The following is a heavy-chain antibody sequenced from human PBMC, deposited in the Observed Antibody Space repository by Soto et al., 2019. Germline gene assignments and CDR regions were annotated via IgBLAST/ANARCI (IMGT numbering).Heavy chain of an antibody. Sequence: GGSLRLSCAASGFTFSSYGMHWVRQAPGKGLEWVAVIWYDGSNKYYADSVKGRFTISRDNSKNTLYLQMNSLRAEDTAVYYCARDQGYCSGGSCYESVYYMDVWGKGTTVTVSS. CDR2: IWYDGSNK. V-gene: IGHV3-33*08. CDR1: GFTFSSYG. J-gene: IGHJ6*03. D-gene: IGHD2-15*01. CDR3: ARDQGYCSGGSCYESVYYMDV.